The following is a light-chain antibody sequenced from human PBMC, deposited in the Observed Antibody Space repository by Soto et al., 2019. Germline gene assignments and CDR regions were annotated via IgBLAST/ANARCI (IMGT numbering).Light chain of an antibody. V-gene: IGLV2-14*01. CDR1: SSDVGGYNY. CDR3: SSYSSSSTLV. CDR2: EVS. Sequence: QSVLTQPASVSGSPGQSITIACSGTSSDVGGYNYVSWFQQHPGKAPKLLIYEVSNRHSGVSNRFSASKSGNTASLTISGLQAEDEATYYCSSYSSSSTLVFGTGTKVTVL. J-gene: IGLJ1*01.